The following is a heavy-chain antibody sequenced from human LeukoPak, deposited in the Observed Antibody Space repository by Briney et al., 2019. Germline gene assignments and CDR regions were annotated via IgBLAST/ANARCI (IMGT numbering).Heavy chain of an antibody. Sequence: GGSLRLSCAASGFTFSRSAMTWVRQTPGKGPDWVSSINSSGNTYYADSVKGRFTISRDNSKNMLYLQMNSLRAEDTAVYYCVKGRISEDGLDFWGQGTLVTVSS. CDR2: INSSGNT. CDR3: VKGRISEDGLDF. J-gene: IGHJ4*02. D-gene: IGHD6-13*01. V-gene: IGHV3-23*01. CDR1: GFTFSRSA.